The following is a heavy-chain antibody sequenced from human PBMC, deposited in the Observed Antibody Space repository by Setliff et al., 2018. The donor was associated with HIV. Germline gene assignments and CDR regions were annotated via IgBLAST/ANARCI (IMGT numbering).Heavy chain of an antibody. CDR3: TRHSGSSPIAYFGMDV. V-gene: IGHV5-51*01. J-gene: IGHJ6*02. CDR2: IYPGNSDT. CDR1: GYVFTSYW. D-gene: IGHD3-10*01. Sequence: PGESLTISCKTSGYVFTSYWIGWVRQPPGKGLEWVGTIYPGNSDTRYSPSFQGQVTISADQSTSTTYLHWSSLKASDTAMYYCTRHSGSSPIAYFGMDVWGQGTTVTVS.